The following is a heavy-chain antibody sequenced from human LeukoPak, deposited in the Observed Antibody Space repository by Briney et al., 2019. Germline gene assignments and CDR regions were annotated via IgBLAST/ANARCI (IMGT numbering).Heavy chain of an antibody. CDR3: AKSVMITFGGVIGAFDI. CDR2: ISGSGGST. D-gene: IGHD3-16*02. J-gene: IGHJ3*02. CDR1: GFTFSSYA. V-gene: IGHV3-23*01. Sequence: GGSLRLSCAAPGFTFSSYAMSWVRQAPGKGLEWVSGISGSGGSTYYADSVKGRFTISRDNSKNTLYLQMNSLRAEDTAVYYCAKSVMITFGGVIGAFDIWGQGTMVTVSS.